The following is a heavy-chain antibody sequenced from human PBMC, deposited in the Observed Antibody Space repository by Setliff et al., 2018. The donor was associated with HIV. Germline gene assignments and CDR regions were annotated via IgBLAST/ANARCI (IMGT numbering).Heavy chain of an antibody. CDR1: GGTFSSYG. Sequence: GASVKVSCKASGGTFSSYGISWVRQAPGQGLEWVGGIIPVFRTSNYAHKFQGRVTITADESTSTAYMDLSSLRSEDTALYYCAREAGIGTYLDLWGPGTLVTVSS. CDR3: AREAGIGTYLDL. D-gene: IGHD6-19*01. V-gene: IGHV1-69*13. CDR2: IIPVFRTS. J-gene: IGHJ2*01.